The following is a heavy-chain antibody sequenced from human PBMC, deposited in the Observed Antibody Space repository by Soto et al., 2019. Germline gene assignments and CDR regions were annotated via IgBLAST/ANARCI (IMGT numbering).Heavy chain of an antibody. D-gene: IGHD3-3*01. Sequence: SETLSLTCAVYGGSFSGYYWSWIRQHPGKGLEWIGEINHSGSTNYNPSLKSRVTISVDTSKNQFSLKLSSVTAADTAVYYCARNYDFWSGYYGYYYYGMDVWGQGTTVTVSS. CDR3: ARNYDFWSGYYGYYYYGMDV. V-gene: IGHV4-34*01. CDR2: INHSGST. J-gene: IGHJ6*02. CDR1: GGSFSGYY.